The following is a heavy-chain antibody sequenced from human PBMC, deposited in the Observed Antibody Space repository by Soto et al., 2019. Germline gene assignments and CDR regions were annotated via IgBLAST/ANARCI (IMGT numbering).Heavy chain of an antibody. CDR2: ISWDGLAQ. D-gene: IGHD1-1*01. CDR1: GFPFSRYG. CDR3: AKETIQVGGPNYFDY. Sequence: VQLVESGGGVVQPARSLRLLCEASGFPFSRYGMHWVRQAPGMGLEWVAVISWDGLAQYYGDSVRGRFTISRDNSQSTLYLQMNSLRTEDTAIYYCAKETIQVGGPNYFDYWGQGVLVTVSS. J-gene: IGHJ4*02. V-gene: IGHV3-30*18.